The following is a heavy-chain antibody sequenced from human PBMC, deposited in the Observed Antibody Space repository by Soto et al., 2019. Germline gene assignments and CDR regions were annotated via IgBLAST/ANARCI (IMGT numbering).Heavy chain of an antibody. CDR1: GFTFSSYG. CDR2: IWYDGSNK. CDR3: AREYCSSISCLFDY. J-gene: IGHJ4*02. Sequence: GGSLRLSCAASGFTFSSYGMHWVRQAPGKGLEWVAVIWYDGSNKYYADSVKGRFTISRDNSKNTLYLQMNSLRAEDTAVYFCAREYCSSISCLFDYWGQGTLVTVSS. D-gene: IGHD2-2*01. V-gene: IGHV3-33*01.